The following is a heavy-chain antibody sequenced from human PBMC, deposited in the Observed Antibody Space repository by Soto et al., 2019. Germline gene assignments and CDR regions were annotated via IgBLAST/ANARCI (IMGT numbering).Heavy chain of an antibody. D-gene: IGHD6-19*01. V-gene: IGHV3-33*01. CDR3: ARVDSSGKCFDY. J-gene: IGHJ4*02. Sequence: PGGSLRLSCAASGFTFSSYGMHWVRQAPGKGLEWVAVIWYDGSNKYYADSVKGRFTISRDNSKNTLYLQMNSLRAEDTAVYYCARVDSSGKCFDYWGQGTLVTVSS. CDR1: GFTFSSYG. CDR2: IWYDGSNK.